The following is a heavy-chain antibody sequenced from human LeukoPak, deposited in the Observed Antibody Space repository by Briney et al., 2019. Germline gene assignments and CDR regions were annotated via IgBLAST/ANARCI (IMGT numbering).Heavy chain of an antibody. V-gene: IGHV4-59*01. J-gene: IGHJ4*02. Sequence: PSETLCLTCTVSGGSISPNYWRWIRQPPGKGLEWIGSIFYTGTTNYNPSLKSRVTISVDTSKNQFSLSLTSVTAADTAVYYCASGRLGYNSPFDSWGQGTLVTVSS. CDR3: ASGRLGYNSPFDS. CDR2: IFYTGTT. CDR1: GGSISPNY. D-gene: IGHD5-24*01.